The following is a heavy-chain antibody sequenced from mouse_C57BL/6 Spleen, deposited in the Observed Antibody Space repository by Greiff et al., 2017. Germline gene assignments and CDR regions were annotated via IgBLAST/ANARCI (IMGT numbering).Heavy chain of an antibody. Sequence: EVKLLESGPELVKPGDSVKISCKASGYSFTGYFMNWVMQSHGKSLEWIGRINPYNGDTFYNQKFKGKATLTVDKSSSTAHMELRSLTSEDSAVYYCARVDGSSYPVAYWGQGTLVTVSA. CDR3: ARVDGSSYPVAY. V-gene: IGHV1-20*01. CDR2: INPYNGDT. CDR1: GYSFTGYF. J-gene: IGHJ3*01. D-gene: IGHD1-1*01.